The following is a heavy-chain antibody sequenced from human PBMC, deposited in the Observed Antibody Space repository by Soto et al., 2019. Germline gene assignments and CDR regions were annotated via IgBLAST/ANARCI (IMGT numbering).Heavy chain of an antibody. J-gene: IGHJ6*02. Sequence: QVQLVQSGAEVKKPGASVKVSCKASGYTFTSYDINWVRQATGQGLEWMGWMNPNSGNTGYAQKFQGSVTMPRNTSTDTAYMELSSLRSEATAVYYCARKKTSYGMDVWGQGTTVTFSS. V-gene: IGHV1-8*01. CDR2: MNPNSGNT. CDR3: ARKKTSYGMDV. CDR1: GYTFTSYD.